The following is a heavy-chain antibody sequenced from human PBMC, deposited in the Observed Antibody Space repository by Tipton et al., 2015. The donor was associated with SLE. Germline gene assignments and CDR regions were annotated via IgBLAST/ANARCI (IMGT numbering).Heavy chain of an antibody. D-gene: IGHD2-15*01. J-gene: IGHJ6*03. V-gene: IGHV3-7*01. CDR2: IKQDGSEK. Sequence: GSLRLSCAASGFIFDSYWMTWVRQAPGKGLEWVANIKQDGSEKYYVDSVKGRFTISRDNAKNSLYLQMNSLRAEDTAVYYCARELLHYYYYMDVWGKGTTVTVSS. CDR3: ARELLHYYYYMDV. CDR1: GFIFDSYW.